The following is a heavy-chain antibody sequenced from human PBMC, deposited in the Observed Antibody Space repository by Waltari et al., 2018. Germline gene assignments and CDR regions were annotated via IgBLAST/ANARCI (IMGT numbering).Heavy chain of an antibody. CDR3: AKGLWESPPYYYYAMDV. J-gene: IGHJ6*02. CDR2: ISYEGSKT. D-gene: IGHD3-10*01. V-gene: IGHV3-30*18. Sequence: QVQLVESGGGVVQPGRSLRLSCAASGFNFTTHGMHWVRQAPGKVLEWVTLISYEGSKTYYADSVKGRFTIARDNSKDTVYLQMNSLRAEDTAVYYCAKGLWESPPYYYYAMDVWGQGTTVTVS. CDR1: GFNFTTHG.